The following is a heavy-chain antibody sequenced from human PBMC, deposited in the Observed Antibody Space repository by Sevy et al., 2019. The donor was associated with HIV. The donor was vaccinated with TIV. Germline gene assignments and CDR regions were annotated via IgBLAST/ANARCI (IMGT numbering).Heavy chain of an antibody. CDR2: ISSASSYI. Sequence: GGSLRLSCAASGFTFNYHFMNWVRQLPGKGLEWVSYISSASSYINYSDSAKGRFTISRDNAKNLVFLEMNNLRPEDTAVYFCARGDYYGSLYYFDYWGQGTLVTVSS. V-gene: IGHV3-21*06. CDR3: ARGDYYGSLYYFDY. D-gene: IGHD3-10*01. J-gene: IGHJ4*02. CDR1: GFTFNYHF.